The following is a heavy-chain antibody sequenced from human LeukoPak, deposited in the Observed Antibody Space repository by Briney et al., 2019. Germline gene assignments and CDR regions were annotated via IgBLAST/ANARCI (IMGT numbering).Heavy chain of an antibody. CDR3: VKTYCSITRCSPGFDS. Sequence: GVSLRLSCAASGFTFSNYAMTWVRQAPGKGLEWVSGISGSGTGTYYADSVKGRFTFSRDNSKNTLYLQMNSLRAEDTAVYYCVKTYCSITRCSPGFDSWGQGTLVTVSS. D-gene: IGHD3-10*01. J-gene: IGHJ4*02. V-gene: IGHV3-23*01. CDR2: ISGSGTGT. CDR1: GFTFSNYA.